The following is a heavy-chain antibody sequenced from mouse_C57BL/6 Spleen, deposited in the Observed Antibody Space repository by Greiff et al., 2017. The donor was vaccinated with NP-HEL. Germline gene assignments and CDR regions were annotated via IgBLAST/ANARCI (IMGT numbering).Heavy chain of an antibody. D-gene: IGHD4-1*01. V-gene: IGHV1-81*01. CDR3: ESEGWDEARDY. CDR2: IYPRSGDT. J-gene: IGHJ4*01. CDR1: GYTFTSYG. Sequence: VQLQQSGAELARPGASVKLSCKASGYTFTSYGISWVKQRTGQGLEWIGEIYPRSGDTYYNEKFKGKATLTADKSSSTAYMELRSLTSEDSAVYFCESEGWDEARDYWGQGTSVTVSS.